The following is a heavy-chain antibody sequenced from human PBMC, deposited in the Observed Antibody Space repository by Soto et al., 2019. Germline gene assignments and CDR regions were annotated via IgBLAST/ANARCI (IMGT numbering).Heavy chain of an antibody. V-gene: IGHV3-74*01. D-gene: IGHD5-12*01. CDR3: VRDGDGFDFDY. Sequence: PGGSLRLSCGASGFTFSRYWMHWVRQAPGKGLVWVSRIYRDGSGTDYADSVRGRFTMSRDNAKNTLYLQMNRLSAEDTAHYYCVRDGDGFDFDYWGQGALVTVSS. CDR1: GFTFSRYW. J-gene: IGHJ4*02. CDR2: IYRDGSGT.